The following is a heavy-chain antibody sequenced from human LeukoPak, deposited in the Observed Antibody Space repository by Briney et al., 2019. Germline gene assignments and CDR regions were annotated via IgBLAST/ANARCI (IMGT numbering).Heavy chain of an antibody. V-gene: IGHV1-69*13. Sequence: SVKVSCKASGGTFSSYAISWVRQAPGQGLEWMGGIIPIFGTANYAQKFQGRVTITADESTSTAYMELSSLRSEVTAVYYCARAEPCQPDLQPFDYWGQGTLVTVSS. CDR3: ARAEPCQPDLQPFDY. J-gene: IGHJ4*02. CDR1: GGTFSSYA. CDR2: IIPIFGTA. D-gene: IGHD1-14*01.